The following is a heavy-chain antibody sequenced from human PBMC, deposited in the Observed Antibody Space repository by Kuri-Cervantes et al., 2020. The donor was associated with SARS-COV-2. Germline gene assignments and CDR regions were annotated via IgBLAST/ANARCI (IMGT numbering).Heavy chain of an antibody. V-gene: IGHV1-45*02. CDR2: ITPFNGNT. CDR3: ARXXGYGGTSEXXITYFDY. Sequence: SVKVSCKASGYTFTYRYLHWVRQAPGQALEWMXWITPFNGNTNYAQKFQDRVTITRDRSMSTAYMELSSLRFEDTAVYFCARXXGYGGTSEXXITYFDYWGQGTLITVSS. CDR1: GYTFTYRY. J-gene: IGHJ4*02. D-gene: IGHD4-23*01.